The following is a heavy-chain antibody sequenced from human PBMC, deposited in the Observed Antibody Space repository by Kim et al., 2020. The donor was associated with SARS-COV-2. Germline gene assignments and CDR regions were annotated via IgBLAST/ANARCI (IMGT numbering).Heavy chain of an antibody. D-gene: IGHD5-12*01. V-gene: IGHV5-10-1*01. CDR1: GYSFTSYW. CDR2: IDPSDSYT. J-gene: IGHJ4*02. CDR3: VALLATIEPY. Sequence: GESLKISCKGSGYSFTSYWISWVRQMPGKGLEWMGRIDPSDSYTNYSPSFQGHVTISADKSISTAYLQWTTLKASDTAMHYCVALLATIEPYWGQGTLVT.